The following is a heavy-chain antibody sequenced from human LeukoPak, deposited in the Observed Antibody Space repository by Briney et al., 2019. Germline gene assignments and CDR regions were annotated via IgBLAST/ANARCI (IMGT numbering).Heavy chain of an antibody. CDR1: GGTFSSYA. Sequence: ASVKVSCKASGGTFSSYAISWVRQAPGQGLEWMGRIIPILGIANYAQKFQGRVTITADKSTSTAYMELSSLRSEDTAVYYCAGRWITMVRGVIIYYFDYRGQGTLVTVSS. CDR2: IIPILGIA. J-gene: IGHJ4*02. D-gene: IGHD3-10*01. CDR3: AGRWITMVRGVIIYYFDY. V-gene: IGHV1-69*04.